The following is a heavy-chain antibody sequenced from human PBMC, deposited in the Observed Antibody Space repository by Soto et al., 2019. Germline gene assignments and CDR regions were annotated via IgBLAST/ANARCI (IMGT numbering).Heavy chain of an antibody. Sequence: SVKISCKASGGTFSSYAISWVRQAPGQGLEWVGGIIPIFGTANYAQKFQGRVTITADESASTAYMELSSLRSEDTAVYYCARNIAEAGYEYWGQGTLVTVSS. CDR2: IIPIFGTA. CDR1: GGTFSSYA. J-gene: IGHJ4*02. D-gene: IGHD6-13*01. V-gene: IGHV1-69*13. CDR3: ARNIAEAGYEY.